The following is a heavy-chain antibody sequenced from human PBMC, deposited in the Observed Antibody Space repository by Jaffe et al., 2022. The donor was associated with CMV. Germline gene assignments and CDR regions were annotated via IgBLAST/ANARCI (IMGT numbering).Heavy chain of an antibody. J-gene: IGHJ5*02. CDR2: IYHSGST. D-gene: IGHD3-22*01. CDR3: ARGPIDYYDSSGYLFDP. Sequence: QVQLQESGPGLVKPSGTLSLTCAVSGGSISSSNWWSWVRQPPGKGLEWIGEIYHSGSTNYNPSLKSRVTISVDKSKNQFSLKLSSVTAADTAVYYCARGPIDYYDSSGYLFDPWGQGTLVTVSS. V-gene: IGHV4-4*02. CDR1: GGSISSSNW.